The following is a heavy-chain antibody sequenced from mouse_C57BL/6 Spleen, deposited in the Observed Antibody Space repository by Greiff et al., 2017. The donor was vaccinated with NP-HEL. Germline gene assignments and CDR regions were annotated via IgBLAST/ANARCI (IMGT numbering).Heavy chain of an antibody. CDR2: ISNGGGST. CDR1: GFTFSDYY. CDR3: ARQTGTRGYFDV. Sequence: EVQGVESGGGLVQPGGSLKLSCAASGFTFSDYYMYWVRQTPEKRLEWVAYISNGGGSTYYPDTVKGRFTISRDNAKNTLYLQMSRLKSEDTAMYYCARQTGTRGYFDVWGTGTTVTVSS. D-gene: IGHD4-1*01. J-gene: IGHJ1*03. V-gene: IGHV5-12*01.